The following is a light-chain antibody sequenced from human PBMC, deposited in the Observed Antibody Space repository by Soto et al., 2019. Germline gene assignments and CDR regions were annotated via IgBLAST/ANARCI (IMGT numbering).Light chain of an antibody. CDR2: DAS. CDR3: QKYNSAPRT. CDR1: QGISSY. J-gene: IGKJ1*01. Sequence: DIQLTQSPSFLSASVGDRVTITCRASQGISSYLAWYQQKPGKAPKLLIYDASSLESGVPSRFSGSGSGTEFTLTISSLQPDDFATYYCQKYNSAPRTSGQGTKVDI. V-gene: IGKV1-9*01.